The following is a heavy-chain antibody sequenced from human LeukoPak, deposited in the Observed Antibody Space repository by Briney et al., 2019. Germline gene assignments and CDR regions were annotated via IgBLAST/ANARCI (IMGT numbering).Heavy chain of an antibody. D-gene: IGHD3-22*01. CDR3: ARGNGSGYYYFDY. J-gene: IGHJ4*02. V-gene: IGHV1-69*05. Sequence: ASVKVSCKASGGTFSSYAISWVRQAPGQGLEWMGGIISIFGTANYAQKFQGRVTITTDESTSTAYMELSSLRSEDTAVYYCARGNGSGYYYFDYWGQGTLVTVSS. CDR1: GGTFSSYA. CDR2: IISIFGTA.